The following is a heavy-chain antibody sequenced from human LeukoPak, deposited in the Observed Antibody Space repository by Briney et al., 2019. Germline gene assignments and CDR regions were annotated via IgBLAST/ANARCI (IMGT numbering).Heavy chain of an antibody. Sequence: PSETLSLTCTVSGGSISSYYWSWIRQPPGKGLEWIGYIYYSGSTNYNPSLKSRVTISVDTSKNQFSLKLSSVTAADTAVYYCARDSGGRIGIAARGPFDYWGQGTLVTVSS. CDR2: IYYSGST. D-gene: IGHD6-6*01. V-gene: IGHV4-59*01. CDR1: GGSISSYY. CDR3: ARDSGGRIGIAARGPFDY. J-gene: IGHJ4*02.